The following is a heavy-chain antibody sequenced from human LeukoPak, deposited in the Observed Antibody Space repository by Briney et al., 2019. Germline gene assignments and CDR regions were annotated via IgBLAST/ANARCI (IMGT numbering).Heavy chain of an antibody. Sequence: GGSLRLSCAASGFTFSSYSMNWVRQAPGKGLEWVSYISSSSSTIYYADSVKGRFTISRDNAKNSLYLQMNSLKTEDTAVYYCTTVTLRPTGVWGKGTTVIVSS. CDR3: TTVTLRPTGV. CDR2: ISSSSSTI. V-gene: IGHV3-48*01. D-gene: IGHD4-17*01. J-gene: IGHJ6*04. CDR1: GFTFSSYS.